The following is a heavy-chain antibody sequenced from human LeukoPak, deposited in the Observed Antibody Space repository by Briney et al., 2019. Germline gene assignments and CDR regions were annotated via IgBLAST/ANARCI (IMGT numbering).Heavy chain of an antibody. CDR1: GFTFSSYW. D-gene: IGHD3-9*01. J-gene: IGHJ3*02. Sequence: PGGSLRLSCAASGFTFSSYWMPWVRQAPGKGLVWVSRINSDGSSTSYADSVKGRFTISRDHSKNTLYLQMNSLRAEDTAIYYCAKDRGYDILTGHAFDIWGQGTMVIVSS. CDR3: AKDRGYDILTGHAFDI. V-gene: IGHV3-74*01. CDR2: INSDGSST.